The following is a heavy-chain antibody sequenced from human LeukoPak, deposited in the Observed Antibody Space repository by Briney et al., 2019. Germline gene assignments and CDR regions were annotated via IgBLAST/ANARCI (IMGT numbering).Heavy chain of an antibody. CDR2: ISYDGSNK. Sequence: GSLRLSCAASGFTFSSYAMHWVRQAPGKGLEGVAVISYDGSNKYYADSVKGRFTISRDNSKNTLYLQMNSLRAEDTAVYYCATLPRSGDYCGGDCYDYWGQGTLVTVSS. V-gene: IGHV3-30*04. CDR1: GFTFSSYA. J-gene: IGHJ4*02. D-gene: IGHD2-21*01. CDR3: ATLPRSGDYCGGDCYDY.